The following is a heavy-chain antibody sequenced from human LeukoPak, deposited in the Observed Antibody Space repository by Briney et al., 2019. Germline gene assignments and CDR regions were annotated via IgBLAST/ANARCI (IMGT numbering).Heavy chain of an antibody. J-gene: IGHJ5*02. CDR3: ARVTRGADGHDWFDP. Sequence: PGGSLRLSCAASGFTFTSYAMHWVRQAPGKGLEWVAVISFAGDIYYYADSVKGRFTISRDNSRSTLYLHMNSLRAEDTAVYYCARVTRGADGHDWFDPWGQGILVTVSS. V-gene: IGHV3-30*04. CDR2: ISFAGDIY. CDR1: GFTFTSYA. D-gene: IGHD3-16*01.